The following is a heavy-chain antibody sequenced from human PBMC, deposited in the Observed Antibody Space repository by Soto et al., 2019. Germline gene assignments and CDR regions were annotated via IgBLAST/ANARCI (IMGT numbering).Heavy chain of an antibody. D-gene: IGHD3-10*01. Sequence: QVQLVQYGAEVKKPGASVKVSCKASGYSFTSHGISWVRQATEQGLEWMAWISASNGDTNYAQKFQGRVTVTTDTSTSTGYMEMSSLRSEDTAVYFCARMVRGSNIDYYHYMDVWRKGTTVTVSS. J-gene: IGHJ6*03. CDR1: GYSFTSHG. CDR3: ARMVRGSNIDYYHYMDV. CDR2: ISASNGDT. V-gene: IGHV1-18*01.